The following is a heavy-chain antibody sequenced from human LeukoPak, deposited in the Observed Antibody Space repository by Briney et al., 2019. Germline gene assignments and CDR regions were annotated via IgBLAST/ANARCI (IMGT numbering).Heavy chain of an antibody. V-gene: IGHV4-4*07. Sequence: PSETLSLTCTVSGGSISSYYWSWIRQPAGKGLEWIGRIYTSGSTNYNPSLKSRVTMSVDTSKNQFSLKLSSVTAADTAVYHCANPPTVTSFDYWGQGTLVTVSS. CDR3: ANPPTVTSFDY. CDR1: GGSISSYY. CDR2: IYTSGST. J-gene: IGHJ4*02. D-gene: IGHD4-11*01.